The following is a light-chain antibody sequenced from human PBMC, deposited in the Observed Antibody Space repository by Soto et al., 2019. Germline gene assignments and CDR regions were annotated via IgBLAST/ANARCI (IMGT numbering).Light chain of an antibody. J-gene: IGKJ5*01. CDR3: QQYGSSPRT. V-gene: IGKV3-20*01. Sequence: EXVLTQSPGTLSLSPGERATLSCRASQSVSSSYLAWYQQKPGQAPRLLIYGASSRATGIPDSFSGSGSGTNFTRTISRLEPEDFAVYYCQQYGSSPRTFGQGTRLKIK. CDR2: GAS. CDR1: QSVSSSY.